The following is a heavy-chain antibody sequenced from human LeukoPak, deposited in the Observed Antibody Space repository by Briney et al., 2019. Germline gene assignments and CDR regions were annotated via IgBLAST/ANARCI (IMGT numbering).Heavy chain of an antibody. CDR3: ARDYGDYGY. CDR1: GFTFSKFW. CDR2: ISSSSSYI. J-gene: IGHJ4*02. Sequence: GGSLRLSCAASGFTFSKFWMHWVRQAPGKGLMWVSSISSSSSYIYYADSVKGRFTISRDNAKNSLYLQMNSLRAEDTAVYYCARDYGDYGYWGQGTLVTASS. D-gene: IGHD4-17*01. V-gene: IGHV3-21*01.